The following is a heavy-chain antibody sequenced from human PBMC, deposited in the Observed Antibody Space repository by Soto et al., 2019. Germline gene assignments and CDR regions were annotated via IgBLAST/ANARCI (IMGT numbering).Heavy chain of an antibody. V-gene: IGHV1-2*02. J-gene: IGHJ6*02. CDR2: INPTSGGT. D-gene: IGHD1-1*01. Sequence: ASVKVSCKASGYTFTGYYMYWVRQAPGQGLEWMGWINPTSGGTKYAQKFQGGVTMTRDTSITTAYMELSSLRFDDTAVYYCARGQLERRPYYYGMDVWGQGTTVTVSS. CDR3: ARGQLERRPYYYGMDV. CDR1: GYTFTGYY.